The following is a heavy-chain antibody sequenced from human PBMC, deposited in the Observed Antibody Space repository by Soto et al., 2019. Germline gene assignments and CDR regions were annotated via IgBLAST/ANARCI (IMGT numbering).Heavy chain of an antibody. Sequence: QVRLEESGPGLVKPSETLSLICSVSGGSVNNANYFWNWIRHHPENGLEWIGYIYYSGSTRHNPSFKTRATLSIDTTKDQFSLRLDSVTGADTAVYFCAREADNGGSRGGMDVWGRGTTVTVSS. CDR3: AREADNGGSRGGMDV. J-gene: IGHJ6*02. V-gene: IGHV4-31*03. D-gene: IGHD4-17*01. CDR2: IYYSGST. CDR1: GGSVNNANYF.